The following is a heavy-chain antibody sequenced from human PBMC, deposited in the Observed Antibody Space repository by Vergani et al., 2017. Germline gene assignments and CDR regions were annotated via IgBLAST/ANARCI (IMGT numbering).Heavy chain of an antibody. J-gene: IGHJ3*01. CDR1: GYTFTGYY. CDR2: INPSGGST. CDR3: ARDTSGWSDPKKAFVF. Sequence: QVQLVQSGAEVKKPGASVKVSCKASGYTFTGYYIHWVRPAPGQGLEWMGIINPSGGSTSYAQKFQGRVTMTRDTSTSTFYMELSSLRSEDTAVYYCARDTSGWSDPKKAFVFWGQGTMVTVSS. D-gene: IGHD6-19*01. V-gene: IGHV1-46*03.